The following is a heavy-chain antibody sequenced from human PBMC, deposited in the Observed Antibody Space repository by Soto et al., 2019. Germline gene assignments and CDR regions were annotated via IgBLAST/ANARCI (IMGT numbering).Heavy chain of an antibody. Sequence: SETLSLTCVVYGGSFSGIYWSWIRQPPGKGLEWIGEINHSGSTNYSPSLESRVTISLDMSNNQFSLKLSSVTAADTAVYYCARGPGYSYGYSVYYYYYGMDVWGQGTTVTVSS. V-gene: IGHV4-34*01. D-gene: IGHD5-18*01. J-gene: IGHJ6*02. CDR2: INHSGST. CDR3: ARGPGYSYGYSVYYYYYGMDV. CDR1: GGSFSGIY.